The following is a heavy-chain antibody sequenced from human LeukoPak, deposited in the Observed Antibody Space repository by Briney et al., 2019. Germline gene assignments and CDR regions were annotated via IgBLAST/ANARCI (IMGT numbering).Heavy chain of an antibody. Sequence: GGSLRLXCAASGFTFSSYEMNWVRQAPGKVLEWVSYISSSGSTIYYADSVKGRFTISRDNAKNSLYLQMNSLRAEDTAVYYCAREFYYDSSPFDYWGQGTLVTVSS. J-gene: IGHJ4*02. CDR2: ISSSGSTI. V-gene: IGHV3-48*03. CDR1: GFTFSSYE. CDR3: AREFYYDSSPFDY. D-gene: IGHD3-22*01.